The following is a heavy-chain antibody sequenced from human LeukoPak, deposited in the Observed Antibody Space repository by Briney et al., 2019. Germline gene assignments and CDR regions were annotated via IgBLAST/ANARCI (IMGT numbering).Heavy chain of an antibody. Sequence: PGESLRLSCAASGFTFSSYSMNWVRQAPGKGLEWVSSISSSSSYIYYADSVKGRFTISRDNAKNSLYLQMNSLRAEDTAVYYCARNPLAELWFGELTTNWFDPWGQGTLVTVSS. CDR2: ISSSSSYI. J-gene: IGHJ5*02. V-gene: IGHV3-21*01. CDR1: GFTFSSYS. CDR3: ARNPLAELWFGELTTNWFDP. D-gene: IGHD3-10*01.